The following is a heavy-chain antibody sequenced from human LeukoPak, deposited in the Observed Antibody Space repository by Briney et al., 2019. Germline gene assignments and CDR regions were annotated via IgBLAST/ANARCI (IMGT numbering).Heavy chain of an antibody. J-gene: IGHJ4*02. V-gene: IGHV4-39*01. Sequence: PETLSLTCTVSGGSISSSSYYWGWIRQPPGKGLEWIGSIYYSGSTYYNPSLKSRVTISVDTSKNQFSLKLSSVTAADTAVYYCARSSIAAAGSFDYWGQGTLVTVSS. D-gene: IGHD6-13*01. CDR3: ARSSIAAAGSFDY. CDR2: IYYSGST. CDR1: GGSISSSSYY.